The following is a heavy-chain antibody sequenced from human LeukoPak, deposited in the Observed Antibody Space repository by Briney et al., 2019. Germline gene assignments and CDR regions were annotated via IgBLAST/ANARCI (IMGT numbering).Heavy chain of an antibody. V-gene: IGHV3-66*03. CDR1: GCRVSDYY. D-gene: IGHD3/OR15-3a*01. CDR3: ARDRAANQDWVEFDP. J-gene: IGHJ5*02. CDR2: IRDSGEA. Sequence: GSLRLSCAVSGCRVSDYYMSWVRQAPGKGLEWVGLIRDSGEAFYADFARGRFAISRDESENTLYLQMNSLRVEDTAVYFCARDRAANQDWVEFDPWGQGTPVIVSS.